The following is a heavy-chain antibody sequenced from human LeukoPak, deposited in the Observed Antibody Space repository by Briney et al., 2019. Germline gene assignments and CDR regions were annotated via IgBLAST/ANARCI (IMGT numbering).Heavy chain of an antibody. J-gene: IGHJ4*02. CDR1: GGSIGSYY. V-gene: IGHV4-59*08. CDR2: IYYSGST. D-gene: IGHD6-13*01. CDR3: ARHDRRTGYSSSWYDY. Sequence: SETLSLTCTVSGGSIGSYYWSWIRQPPGKGLEWIGNIYYSGSTNYNPSLKSRVTISVDTSKNQFSLKLSSVTAADTAVYYCARHDRRTGYSSSWYDYWGQGTLVTVSS.